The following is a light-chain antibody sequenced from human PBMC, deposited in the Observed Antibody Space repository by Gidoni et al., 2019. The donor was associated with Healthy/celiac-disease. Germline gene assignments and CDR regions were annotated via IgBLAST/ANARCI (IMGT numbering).Light chain of an antibody. CDR3: QRYGSSPPEFT. Sequence: EIVLTQSPGTLSLSPGERATLSCRASQSVSSSYLAWYQQKPGQAPRLLIYGASSRATGIPDRFSGSGSGTDFTLTISRLEPEDFAVYYCQRYGSSPPEFTFXPXTKVDIK. CDR2: GAS. CDR1: QSVSSSY. V-gene: IGKV3-20*01. J-gene: IGKJ3*01.